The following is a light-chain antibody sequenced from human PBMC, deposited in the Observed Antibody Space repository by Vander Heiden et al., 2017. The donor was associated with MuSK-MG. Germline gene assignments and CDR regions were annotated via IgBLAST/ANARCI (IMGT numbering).Light chain of an antibody. V-gene: IGLV3-21*02. CDR2: DDR. Sequence: SYVLTQPPSVSVAPGPAARITGGGNNVARRSVHWYQQNPGQAPLLVVYDDRDRPAGTPERFSGSKSGNTATLTIISVETGDEVDFYCQVWNADGDQLVFGGGTKLTVL. CDR3: QVWNADGDQLV. J-gene: IGLJ2*01. CDR1: NVARRS.